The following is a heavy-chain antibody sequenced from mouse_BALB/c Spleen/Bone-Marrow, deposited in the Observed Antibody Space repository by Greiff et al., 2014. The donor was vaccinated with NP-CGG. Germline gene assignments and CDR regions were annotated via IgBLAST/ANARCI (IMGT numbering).Heavy chain of an antibody. D-gene: IGHD1-1*01. CDR1: GFSLTDYG. CDR2: IWGGGIT. J-gene: IGHJ2*01. V-gene: IGHV2-6-5*01. CDR3: AKHDTTVVVDY. Sequence: VQLQQSGPGLVAPSQSLSITCTVSGFSLTDYGVSWIRQPPGKGLEWLGVIWGGGITYYNSTLKSRPSISKDSSKSQVFLKMNSLQTDDTAMYYCAKHDTTVVVDYWGQGTTLTVSS.